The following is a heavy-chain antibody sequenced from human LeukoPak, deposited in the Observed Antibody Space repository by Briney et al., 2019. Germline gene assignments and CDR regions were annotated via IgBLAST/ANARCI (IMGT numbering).Heavy chain of an antibody. J-gene: IGHJ4*02. CDR3: ARYDYGDYFLDF. Sequence: GGSLRLSCAASGFTFSTYWMSWVRQAPEKGLEWVANLKRDGSEEYYVDSVKGRFTISRDNAKNLLYLQMNSLRAEDTAVYYCARYDYGDYFLDFWGQGTLVTVSS. D-gene: IGHD4-17*01. CDR1: GFTFSTYW. CDR2: LKRDGSEE. V-gene: IGHV3-7*01.